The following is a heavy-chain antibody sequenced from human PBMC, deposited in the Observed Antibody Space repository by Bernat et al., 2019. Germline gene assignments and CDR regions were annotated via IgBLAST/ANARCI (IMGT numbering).Heavy chain of an antibody. D-gene: IGHD2-2*02. J-gene: IGHJ3*02. CDR2: INPNSGGT. CDR1: GYTFTGYY. V-gene: IGHV1-2*04. CDR3: ARGTCSSTSCYTFGAFDI. Sequence: QVQLVQSGAEVKKPGASVKVSCKASGYTFTGYYMHWVRQAPGQGLEWMGWINPNSGGTNYAQKFQGWVTMTRDTSISTAYMELSRLRSDDTAVYYCARGTCSSTSCYTFGAFDIWGQGTMVTVSS.